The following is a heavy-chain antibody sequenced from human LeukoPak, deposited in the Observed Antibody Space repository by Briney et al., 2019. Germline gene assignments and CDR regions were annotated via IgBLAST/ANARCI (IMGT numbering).Heavy chain of an antibody. CDR1: GYTFTSYD. Sequence: ASVKVSCKASGYTFTSYDVNWVRQATGQGLEWMGWMNPNSGNTGYAQKFQGRVTMTRNTSISTAYMELSSLRSEDTAVYYCARSPLVVVPAALNYYYYGMDVWGQGTTVTVSS. D-gene: IGHD2-2*01. CDR2: MNPNSGNT. V-gene: IGHV1-8*01. J-gene: IGHJ6*02. CDR3: ARSPLVVVPAALNYYYYGMDV.